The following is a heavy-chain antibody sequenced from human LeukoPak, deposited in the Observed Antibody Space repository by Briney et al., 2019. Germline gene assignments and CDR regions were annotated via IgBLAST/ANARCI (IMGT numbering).Heavy chain of an antibody. Sequence: GGSLRLSCVASGFTFSSYWMSWVRQAPGKGLEWVANIKQDGSEKYYVDSVKGRFTISRDNAKNSLYLQMNSLRAEDTAVYYCARFITIFGVVSEDAFDIWGQGTMVTVSS. CDR2: IKQDGSEK. CDR1: GFTFSSYW. CDR3: ARFITIFGVVSEDAFDI. V-gene: IGHV3-7*03. D-gene: IGHD3-3*01. J-gene: IGHJ3*02.